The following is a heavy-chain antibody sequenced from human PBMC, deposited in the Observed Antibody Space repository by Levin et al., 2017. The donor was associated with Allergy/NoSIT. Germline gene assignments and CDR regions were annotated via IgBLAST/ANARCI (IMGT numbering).Heavy chain of an antibody. CDR3: ASTHYARWYFDL. J-gene: IGHJ2*01. Sequence: GESLKISCAASGFTVSSNYMSWVRQAPGKGLEWVSVIYSGGSTYYADCVKGRFTISRDNSKNTLYLQMNSLRAADTAVYYCASTHYARWYFDLWGRGTLVTVSS. CDR1: GFTVSSNY. D-gene: IGHD4-17*01. CDR2: IYSGGST. V-gene: IGHV3-53*01.